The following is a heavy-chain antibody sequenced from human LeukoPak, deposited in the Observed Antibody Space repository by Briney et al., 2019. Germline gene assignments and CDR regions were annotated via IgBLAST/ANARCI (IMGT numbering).Heavy chain of an antibody. CDR3: ARDYPIYDPDYYYYYMDA. CDR1: GFTFSDYG. CDR2: IRYDGSNK. V-gene: IGHV3-30*02. J-gene: IGHJ6*03. D-gene: IGHD5/OR15-5a*01. Sequence: GGSLRLSCAASGFTFSDYGMHWVRQAPGKGLEWVAFIRYDGSNKYYADSVKGRFTISRDNAKNSLYLQMNSLRAEDTAVYYCARDYPIYDPDYYYYYMDAWGKGTTVTVSS.